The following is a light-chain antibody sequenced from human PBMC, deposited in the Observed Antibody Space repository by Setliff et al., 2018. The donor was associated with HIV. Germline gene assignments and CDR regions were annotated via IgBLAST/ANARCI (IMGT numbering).Light chain of an antibody. J-gene: IGLJ1*01. CDR2: EVS. CDR1: SSDIGSYNF. CDR3: SSYAGSSSYV. Sequence: QSALAQPASVSGSPGQSITISCTGASSDIGSYNFVSWYQHHPGRTPKLIIFEVSNRPSGVSNRFSGSKSGNTASLTISGLQAEDEADYYCSSYAGSSSYVFGTGTKVTVL. V-gene: IGLV2-23*02.